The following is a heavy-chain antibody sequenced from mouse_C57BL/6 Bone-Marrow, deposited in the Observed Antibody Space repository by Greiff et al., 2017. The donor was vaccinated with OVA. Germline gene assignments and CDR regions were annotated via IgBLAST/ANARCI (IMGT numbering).Heavy chain of an antibody. CDR1: GYNFTSYW. D-gene: IGHD4-1*01. CDR3: ARSSNWDDY. CDR2: IYPSDSET. V-gene: IGHV1-61*01. Sequence: VKLQQPGAELVRPGSSVKLSCKASGYNFTSYWMDWVKQRPGQGLEWIGNIYPSDSETHYNQKFKDKATLTVDKSSSTAYMQLSSLTSEDSAVYYCARSSNWDDYWGQGTTLTVSS. J-gene: IGHJ2*01.